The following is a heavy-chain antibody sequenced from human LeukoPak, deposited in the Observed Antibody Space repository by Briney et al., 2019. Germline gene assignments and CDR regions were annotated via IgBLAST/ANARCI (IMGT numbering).Heavy chain of an antibody. D-gene: IGHD2/OR15-2a*01. J-gene: IGHJ5*02. CDR3: ARVFRSRINWFDP. V-gene: IGHV1-69*05. Sequence: GASVKVSCKASGGTFGSYAISWVRQAPGQGLEWMGGIIPIFGTANYAQKFQGRVTMTRVTSISTAYMELSGLRSDDTAVYYCARVFRSRINWFDPWGQGTLVTVSS. CDR2: IIPIFGTA. CDR1: GGTFGSYA.